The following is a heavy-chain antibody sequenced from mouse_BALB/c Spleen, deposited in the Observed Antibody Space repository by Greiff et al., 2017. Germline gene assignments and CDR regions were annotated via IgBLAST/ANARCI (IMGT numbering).Heavy chain of an antibody. D-gene: IGHD1-1*01. J-gene: IGHJ2*01. CDR2: ISSGGSYT. CDR3: ARQDSSTTKYYFDY. V-gene: IGHV5-6*02. CDR1: GFTFSSYG. Sequence: DVMLVESGGDLVKPGGSLKLSCAASGFTFSSYGMSWVRQTPDKRLEWVATISSGGSYTYYPDSVKGRFTISRDNAKNTLYLQMSSLKSEDTAMYYCARQDSSTTKYYFDYWGQGTTLTVSS.